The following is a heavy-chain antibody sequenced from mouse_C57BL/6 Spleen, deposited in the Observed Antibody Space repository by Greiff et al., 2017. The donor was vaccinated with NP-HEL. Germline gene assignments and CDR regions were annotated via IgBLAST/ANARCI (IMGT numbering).Heavy chain of an antibody. Sequence: QVQLKESGAELVRPGTSVKMSCKASGYTFTNYWIGWAKQRPGHGLEWIGDIYPGGGYTNYNEKFKGKATLTADKSSSTAYMQFSSLTSEDSAIYYCARASSGYLDYWGQGTTLTVSS. J-gene: IGHJ2*01. D-gene: IGHD3-2*02. CDR2: IYPGGGYT. CDR3: ARASSGYLDY. V-gene: IGHV1-63*01. CDR1: GYTFTNYW.